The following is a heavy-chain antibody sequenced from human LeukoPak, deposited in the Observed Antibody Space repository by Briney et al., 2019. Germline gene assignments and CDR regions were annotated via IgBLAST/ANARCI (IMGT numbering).Heavy chain of an antibody. CDR2: IHSDGAST. D-gene: IGHD3-10*01. J-gene: IGHJ4*02. V-gene: IGHV3-74*01. CDR1: GFTFSSYW. Sequence: GGSLRLSCAASGFTFSSYWMHWVRQAPGKGLVWVSRIHSDGASTSYADSVKGRFTMSRDNAKNTLYLQMNSLRAEDTAVYYCAKGDGSFDPAGYWGQGTLVTVSS. CDR3: AKGDGSFDPAGY.